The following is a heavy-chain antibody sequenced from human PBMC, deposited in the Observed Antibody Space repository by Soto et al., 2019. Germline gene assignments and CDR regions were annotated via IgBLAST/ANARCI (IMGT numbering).Heavy chain of an antibody. D-gene: IGHD3-22*01. Sequence: SETLSLTCTFSVGSISSGGYYWSWIRQHPGKGMERIGYIYYSGSTYYNPSLKSRVTISVDTSKNQFSLKLSSVTAADTAVYYCARILRGIRAAYYYDSSGYYYDYWGQGTMVTVSS. V-gene: IGHV4-31*03. CDR2: IYYSGST. CDR3: ARILRGIRAAYYYDSSGYYYDY. CDR1: VGSISSGGYY. J-gene: IGHJ4*02.